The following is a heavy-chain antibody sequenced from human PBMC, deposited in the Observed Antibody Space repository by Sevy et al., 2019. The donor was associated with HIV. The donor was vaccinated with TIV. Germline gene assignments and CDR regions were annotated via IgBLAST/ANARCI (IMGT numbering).Heavy chain of an antibody. V-gene: IGHV3-53*01. CDR3: ASGLLRYFFDY. CDR1: GFSVSDNY. CDR2: IYIGDSI. J-gene: IGHJ4*02. D-gene: IGHD3-22*01. Sequence: GGSLRLSCAASGFSVSDNYMSWVRQTPGKRLEWVSVIYIGDSIFYADSVKGRFTISRDNSKNTLFLQMNSLRDEDTAVYYCASGLLRYFFDYWGQGTLVTVSS.